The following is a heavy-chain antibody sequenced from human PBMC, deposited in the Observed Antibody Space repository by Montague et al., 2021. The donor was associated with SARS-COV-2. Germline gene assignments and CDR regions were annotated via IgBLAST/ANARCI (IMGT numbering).Heavy chain of an antibody. V-gene: IGHV4-34*01. Sequence: SETLSLTCAVYGGSLSGFYWTWIRQAPGKGLEWVGEITHGGSTSYSPALKSRLTISLDTSKNQFSLKLDSVTAADTATYYCARSHDYRGNDYFDSWGQGALVTASA. D-gene: IGHD4-23*01. CDR1: GGSLSGFY. CDR3: ARSHDYRGNDYFDS. CDR2: ITHGGST. J-gene: IGHJ4*02.